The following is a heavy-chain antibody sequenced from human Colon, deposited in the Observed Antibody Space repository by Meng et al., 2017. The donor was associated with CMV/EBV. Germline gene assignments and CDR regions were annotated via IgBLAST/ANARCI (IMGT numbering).Heavy chain of an antibody. J-gene: IGHJ3*01. CDR2: ISAYTGSG. D-gene: IGHD7-27*01. CDR1: GYTFTNYG. Sequence: ASVKVSCKASGYTFTNYGISWVRQAPGQGLEWMGWISAYTGSGSYAQKFQGRVTMTTDTSTTTAYMDLRNLKSDDTAVYYCASRSTSNWGAFDVWGQGTMVTVSS. CDR3: ASRSTSNWGAFDV. V-gene: IGHV1-18*01.